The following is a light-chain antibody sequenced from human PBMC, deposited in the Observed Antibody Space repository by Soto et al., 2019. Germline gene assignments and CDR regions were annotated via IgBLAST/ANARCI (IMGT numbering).Light chain of an antibody. Sequence: EVALTQSPATRSVSPGESATLSCRASQNIKNTLAWYHQKPGHPPRLLIYGASTRASGIPARFSGSGSGTEFTLTISGLQSEDFGIYYCQLYASWPPDTSGQGTRLDIK. CDR3: QLYASWPPDT. CDR1: QNIKNT. J-gene: IGKJ5*01. CDR2: GAS. V-gene: IGKV3-15*01.